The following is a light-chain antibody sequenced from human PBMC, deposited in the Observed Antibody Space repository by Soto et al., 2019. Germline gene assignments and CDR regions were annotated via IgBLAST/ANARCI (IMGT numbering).Light chain of an antibody. CDR1: QSISSW. V-gene: IGKV1-5*03. J-gene: IGKJ1*01. Sequence: DIQMTQSPSTLSASVGDRVTITCRASQSISSWLSWYQQEPGKPPKLLIYKASSLESGVPSRFGGSGSGTEFTLTISSLQPDDFATYYCLQYNSYPWTCGQGTKVDIK. CDR2: KAS. CDR3: LQYNSYPWT.